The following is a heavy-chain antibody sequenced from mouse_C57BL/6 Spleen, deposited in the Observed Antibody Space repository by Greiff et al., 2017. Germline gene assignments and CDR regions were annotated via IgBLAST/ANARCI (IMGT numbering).Heavy chain of an antibody. V-gene: IGHV5-17*01. CDR3: ARPLYYYGSNYFDY. CDR2: ISSGSSTI. Sequence: EVKLVESGGGLVKPGGSLKLSCAASGFTFSDYGMHWVRQAPEKGLDWVAYISSGSSTIYYADTVKGRFTISRDNAKNTLFLQMTSLRSEDTAMYYCARPLYYYGSNYFDYWGQGTTLTVSS. J-gene: IGHJ2*01. CDR1: GFTFSDYG. D-gene: IGHD1-1*01.